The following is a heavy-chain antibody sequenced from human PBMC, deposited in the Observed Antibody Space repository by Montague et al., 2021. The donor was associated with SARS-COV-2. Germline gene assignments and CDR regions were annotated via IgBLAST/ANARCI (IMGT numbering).Heavy chain of an antibody. CDR3: ARDLWVWLSVEGSFDY. V-gene: IGHV4-39*07. J-gene: IGHJ4*02. Sequence: SETLSLTCTVSGGSISSSSYYWGWIRQPPGKGLEWIGSIYYSGSTYYNPSLKSRATISVDTSKNQFSLKLSSVTAADTAVYYCARDLWVWLSVEGSFDYWGQGTLVTVSS. CDR1: GGSISSSSYY. D-gene: IGHD5-12*01. CDR2: IYYSGST.